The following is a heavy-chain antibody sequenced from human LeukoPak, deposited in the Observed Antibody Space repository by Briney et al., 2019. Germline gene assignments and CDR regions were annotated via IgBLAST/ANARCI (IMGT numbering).Heavy chain of an antibody. V-gene: IGHV4-59*12. CDR2: IYSIGST. CDR3: TRGFEY. Sequence: SETLSLTCTVSGGSISNYYWSWIRQPPGKGLEWIGYIYSIGSTNYNPSLKSRVTISVDTSKNQFSLKLNSVTAADTAVFYCTRGFEYWGQGTLVSVSS. J-gene: IGHJ4*02. CDR1: GGSISNYY.